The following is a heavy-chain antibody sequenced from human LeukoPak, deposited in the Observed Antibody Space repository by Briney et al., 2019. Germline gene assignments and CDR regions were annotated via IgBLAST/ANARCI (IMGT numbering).Heavy chain of an antibody. CDR1: GSGFTFGNFG. CDR2: ISGSGHYT. J-gene: IGHJ6*03. V-gene: IGHV3-23*01. Sequence: QPGGSLRLSCEASGSGFTFGNFGLSWVRQAPGKGLEWLSGISGSGHYTYYADSVKGRFTISRDNSKNIVYIEMNSLRAEDTAVYYCAKDGSWGEYYFYFYMDVWGKGTTVTVSS. CDR3: AKDGSWGEYYFYFYMDV. D-gene: IGHD3-16*01.